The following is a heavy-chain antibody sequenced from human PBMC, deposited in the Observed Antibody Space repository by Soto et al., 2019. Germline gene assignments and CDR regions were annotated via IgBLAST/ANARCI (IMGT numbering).Heavy chain of an antibody. CDR2: ISFDGSNE. Sequence: GGSLRLSCAAYGFTFSSYDTHWVRQAPGKGLEWVAVISFDGSNEYYADSVKGRFTISRDNSKRTLYLQMNSLRIEDTAVYYCARDRPLRTMFRGLIRYYYGMDVWGQGTTVTVSS. V-gene: IGHV3-30-3*01. D-gene: IGHD3-10*01. CDR3: ARDRPLRTMFRGLIRYYYGMDV. J-gene: IGHJ6*02. CDR1: GFTFSSYD.